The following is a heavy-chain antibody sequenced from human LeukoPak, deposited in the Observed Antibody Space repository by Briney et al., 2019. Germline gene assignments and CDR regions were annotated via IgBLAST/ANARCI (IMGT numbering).Heavy chain of an antibody. CDR3: ARLGPGMNFFYLDF. V-gene: IGHV3-7*01. D-gene: IGHD3-10*01. J-gene: IGHJ4*02. CDR1: GFTPISYW. Sequence: GGSLRLSCAVSGFTPISYWMTWVRQAPGKGLEWVANINQDGSETFYVDSVKGRFSISRDNAKNSLYLQMNSLRAEDTALYYCARLGPGMNFFYLDFWGQGTLVTVSS. CDR2: INQDGSET.